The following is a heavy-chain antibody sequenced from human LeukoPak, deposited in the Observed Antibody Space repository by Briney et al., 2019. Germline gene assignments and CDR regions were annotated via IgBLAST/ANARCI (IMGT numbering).Heavy chain of an antibody. CDR1: GYTFTDYY. J-gene: IGHJ3*02. CDR3: ARVPAGGIVGI. Sequence: ASVKVSCKASGYTFTDYYMHWVRQAPGQGLEWMGGINPNSGGTNYAQKFQGRVTMTRDTSISTGYMELSRLRSDDTAVYYCARVPAGGIVGIWGQGTVVTVSS. CDR2: INPNSGGT. D-gene: IGHD1-26*01. V-gene: IGHV1-2*02.